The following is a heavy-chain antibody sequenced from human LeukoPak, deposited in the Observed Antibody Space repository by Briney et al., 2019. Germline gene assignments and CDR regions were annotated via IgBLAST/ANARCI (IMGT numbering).Heavy chain of an antibody. V-gene: IGHV3-74*01. J-gene: IGHJ3*02. CDR3: ARDDYDSSYGAFDI. D-gene: IGHD3-22*01. Sequence: SGGSLRLSCAASGFTFSTHWMPWVRQAPGKGLVWVSRINRDGSSTVYADSLKGRFTISRDNAKNTLYLQMNSLRAEDTAVYYCARDDYDSSYGAFDIWGQGTVVTVSS. CDR1: GFTFSTHW. CDR2: INRDGSST.